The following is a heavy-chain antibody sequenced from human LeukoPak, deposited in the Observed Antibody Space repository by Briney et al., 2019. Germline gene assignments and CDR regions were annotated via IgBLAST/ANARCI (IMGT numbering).Heavy chain of an antibody. D-gene: IGHD3-10*01. CDR1: GFTFSSYG. CDR2: ISYDGSNK. CDR3: AKGRIGSGSSNWIDP. V-gene: IGHV3-30*18. J-gene: IGHJ5*02. Sequence: GGSLRLSCAASGFTFSSYGMHWVRQAPGKGLEWVAVISYDGSNKYYADSVKGRFTISRDNSKNTLYLQMNSLRAEDTAVYYCAKGRIGSGSSNWIDPWGQGTLVTVSS.